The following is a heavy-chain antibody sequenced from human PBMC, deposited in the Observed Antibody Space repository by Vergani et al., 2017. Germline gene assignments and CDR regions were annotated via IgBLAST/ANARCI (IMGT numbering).Heavy chain of an antibody. CDR2: IHTTGIT. D-gene: IGHD1-7*01. V-gene: IGHV4-61*02. Sequence: QVQLQESGPGLVKPSQTLSLTCSVSGGSTTSGGFYWSWIRRPAGKGLEWIGRIHTTGITKYNPSLESRVTMSVDTSNNQFSLRLSSVTAADTAVYYCARSRMGTSVFDFWGQGILVTVSS. CDR1: GGSTTSGGFY. J-gene: IGHJ4*02. CDR3: ARSRMGTSVFDF.